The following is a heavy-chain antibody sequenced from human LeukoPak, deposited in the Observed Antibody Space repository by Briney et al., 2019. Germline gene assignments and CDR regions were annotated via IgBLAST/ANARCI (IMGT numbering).Heavy chain of an antibody. CDR2: IYYSGST. Sequence: SETLSLTCTVSGGSISSGGYYWSWIRQHPGKGLEWIGYIYYSGSTYYNPSLKSRVTISVDTSKNQFSLKLSSVTAADTAVYYCARSALRGYFDYWGQGTLVTVSS. CDR3: ARSALRGYFDY. V-gene: IGHV4-31*03. CDR1: GGSISSGGYY. J-gene: IGHJ4*02. D-gene: IGHD3-3*01.